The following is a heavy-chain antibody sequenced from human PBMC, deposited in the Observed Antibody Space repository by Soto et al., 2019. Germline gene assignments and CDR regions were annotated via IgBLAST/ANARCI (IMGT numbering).Heavy chain of an antibody. J-gene: IGHJ6*01. CDR2: IDPSDSYT. V-gene: IGHV5-10-1*01. CDR3: ARVGYCSSTSCYSYYYGMDV. CDR1: GYSFTSYW. D-gene: IGHD2-2*01. Sequence: GESLKVSCKGSGYSFTSYWISWVRQMPGKCLEWMGRIDPSDSYTNYSPSFQGHVTISADKSISTAYLQWSSLKASDTAMYYCARVGYCSSTSCYSYYYGMDVWGQGTTVTVSS.